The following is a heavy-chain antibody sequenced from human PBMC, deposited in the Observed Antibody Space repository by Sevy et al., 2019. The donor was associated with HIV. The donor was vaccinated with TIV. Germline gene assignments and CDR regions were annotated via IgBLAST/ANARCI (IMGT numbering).Heavy chain of an antibody. J-gene: IGHJ6*02. CDR2: FVALFRTS. D-gene: IGHD1-1*01. V-gene: IGHV1-69*13. CDR3: ARWGNSNGRGDV. CDR1: GGTFSSYA. Sequence: ASVKVSCKASGGTFSSYAINWVRQAPGQGLEWMGGFVALFRTSHYAQKFQGRVTISADESSNTAYMDLSSLTSEDTAVYYCARWGNSNGRGDVWGQGTTVTVSS.